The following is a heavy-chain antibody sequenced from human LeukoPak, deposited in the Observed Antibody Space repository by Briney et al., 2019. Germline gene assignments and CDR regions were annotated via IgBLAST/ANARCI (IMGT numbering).Heavy chain of an antibody. V-gene: IGHV3-48*04. D-gene: IGHD3-22*01. J-gene: IGHJ4*02. CDR2: ISSSSSTI. CDR3: ARCYYDSSGYCYFDY. Sequence: GGSLRLSCAASGFTFSSYSMNWVRQAPGKGLEWVSYISSSSSTIYYADSVKGRFTISRDNAKNSLYLQMNSLRAEDTAVYYCARCYYDSSGYCYFDYWGQGTLVTVSS. CDR1: GFTFSSYS.